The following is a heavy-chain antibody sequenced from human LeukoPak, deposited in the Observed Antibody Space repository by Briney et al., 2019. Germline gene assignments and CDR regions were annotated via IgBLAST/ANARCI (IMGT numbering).Heavy chain of an antibody. Sequence: ASVKVSCKVSGYTLTELSMHWVRQAPGKGLEWMGGFDPEDGETIYAQKFQGRVTTTEDTSTDTAYMELSSLRSEDTAVYYCASHLWLRYLLGAFDIWGQGTMVTVSS. CDR1: GYTLTELS. CDR3: ASHLWLRYLLGAFDI. CDR2: FDPEDGET. D-gene: IGHD5-12*01. V-gene: IGHV1-24*01. J-gene: IGHJ3*02.